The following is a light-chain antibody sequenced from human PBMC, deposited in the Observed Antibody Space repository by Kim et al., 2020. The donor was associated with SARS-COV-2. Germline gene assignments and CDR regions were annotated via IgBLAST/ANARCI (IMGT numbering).Light chain of an antibody. J-gene: IGLJ3*02. CDR1: RLGAKF. Sequence: PPGKPASITGAGSRLGAKFAYWYQQKPGQTPVLVIYQDSKRPSGIPERFSGSDSGNTATLTISGTQAMDEADYYCQAWDSSTAVFGGGTQLTVL. CDR3: QAWDSSTAV. V-gene: IGLV3-1*01. CDR2: QDS.